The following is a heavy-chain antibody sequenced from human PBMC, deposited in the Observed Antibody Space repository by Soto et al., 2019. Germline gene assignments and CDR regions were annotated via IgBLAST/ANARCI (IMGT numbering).Heavy chain of an antibody. Sequence: ASVKVSCKASGYTFTSYGISWVRQAPGQGLEWMGWISAYNGNTNYAQKLQGRVTMTTDTSTSTAYMELRSLRSDDTAVYYCARRSYCGGDCYYSDWYFDLWGRGTLVTVSS. CDR1: GYTFTSYG. CDR2: ISAYNGNT. D-gene: IGHD2-21*02. J-gene: IGHJ2*01. CDR3: ARRSYCGGDCYYSDWYFDL. V-gene: IGHV1-18*01.